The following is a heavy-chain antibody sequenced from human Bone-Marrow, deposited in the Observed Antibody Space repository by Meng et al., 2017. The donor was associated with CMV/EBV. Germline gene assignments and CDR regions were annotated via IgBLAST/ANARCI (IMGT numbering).Heavy chain of an antibody. CDR2: IIPIFGTA. CDR1: GYTFISYD. D-gene: IGHD4-23*01. V-gene: IGHV1-69*05. Sequence: SVKVSCKASGYTFISYDINWVRQAPGQGLEWMGGIIPIFGTANYAQKFQGRVTITTDESTSTAYMELSSLRSEDTAVYYCARPNSADYGGNSDWGQGTLVTVSS. J-gene: IGHJ4*02. CDR3: ARPNSADYGGNSD.